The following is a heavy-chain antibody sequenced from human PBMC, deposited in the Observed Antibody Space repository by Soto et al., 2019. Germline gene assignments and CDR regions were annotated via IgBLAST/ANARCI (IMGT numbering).Heavy chain of an antibody. CDR1: GGSFSGYY. V-gene: IGHV4-34*01. J-gene: IGHJ4*02. CDR2: INHSGST. D-gene: IGHD3-22*01. Sequence: DTLSLTCAVYGGSFSGYYWSWIRQPPGKGLEWIGEINHSGSTNYNPSLKSRVTISVDTSKNQFSLKLSSVTAADTAVYYCARGRRGYYDSSGYFYWGQGTLVTVSS. CDR3: ARGRRGYYDSSGYFY.